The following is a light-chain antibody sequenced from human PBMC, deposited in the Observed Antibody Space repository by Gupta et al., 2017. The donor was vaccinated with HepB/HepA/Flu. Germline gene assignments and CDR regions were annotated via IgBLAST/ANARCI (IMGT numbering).Light chain of an antibody. J-gene: IGKJ1*01. CDR3: QQSHSIPHT. Sequence: DIQMTQSPSSLSASVGDRVTITCRTSQSITNYVNWYQHKPGKAPNVLIYGASNLQSGVPSRFSGSGSGTDFNFTIDSLQPEDFATYYCQQSHSIPHTFGQGTTVDVK. V-gene: IGKV1-39*01. CDR2: GAS. CDR1: QSITNY.